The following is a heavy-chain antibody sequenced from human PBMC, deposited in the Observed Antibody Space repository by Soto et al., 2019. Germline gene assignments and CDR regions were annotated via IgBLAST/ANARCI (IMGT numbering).Heavy chain of an antibody. D-gene: IGHD6-19*01. CDR1: GFTFSSYS. CDR2: ISSSSSYI. CDR3: SREWWVDSSGWYWKGYFDY. V-gene: IGHV3-21*01. Sequence: GGSLRLSCAASGFTFSSYSMNWVRQAPGKGLEWVSSISSSSSYIYYAVSVKGRFTISRDNAKNSLYLQMNSLRAEDTAVYYCSREWWVDSSGWYWKGYFDYWGQGTLVTVSS. J-gene: IGHJ4*02.